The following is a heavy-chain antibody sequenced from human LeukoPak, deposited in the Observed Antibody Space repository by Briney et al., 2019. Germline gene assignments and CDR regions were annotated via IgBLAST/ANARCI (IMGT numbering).Heavy chain of an antibody. CDR3: ARDRLNYDILTGYYPSD. CDR2: INPSGAST. J-gene: IGHJ4*02. V-gene: IGHV1-46*01. CDR1: GYTFTIYY. D-gene: IGHD3-9*01. Sequence: GASLNVSSKASGYTFTIYYMHCVPQAPGQGLESMGIINPSGASTSYAQNFQGIVTMTKDMSTSTVYMELSSLRSEEMAVYYCARDRLNYDILTGYYPSDWGQGTLVTVS.